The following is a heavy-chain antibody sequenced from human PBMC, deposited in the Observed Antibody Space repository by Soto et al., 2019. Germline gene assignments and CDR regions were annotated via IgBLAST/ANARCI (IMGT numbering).Heavy chain of an antibody. Sequence: SETLSLTCTVSGGSISSYYWSWIRQPPGKGLEWIGYIYYSGSTNYNPSLKSRVTISVDTSKNQFSLKLSSVTAADTAVYYCARYYSSPDMNWFDPWGQGTLVTVSS. J-gene: IGHJ5*02. CDR2: IYYSGST. CDR1: GGSISSYY. V-gene: IGHV4-59*01. D-gene: IGHD6-13*01. CDR3: ARYYSSPDMNWFDP.